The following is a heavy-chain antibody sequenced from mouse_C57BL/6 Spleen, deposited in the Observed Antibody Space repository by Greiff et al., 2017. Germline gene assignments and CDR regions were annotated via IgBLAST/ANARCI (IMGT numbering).Heavy chain of an antibody. D-gene: IGHD2-2*01. Sequence: QVQLQQPGAELVKPGASVKLSCKASGYTFTSYWMHWVKQRPGQGLEWIGMIHPNSGSTNYNEKFKSKATLTVDKSSSTAYMQLSSLTSEDSAVYYCARRGVTPYAMDYWGQGTSVTVSS. CDR2: IHPNSGST. CDR1: GYTFTSYW. J-gene: IGHJ4*01. CDR3: ARRGVTPYAMDY. V-gene: IGHV1-64*01.